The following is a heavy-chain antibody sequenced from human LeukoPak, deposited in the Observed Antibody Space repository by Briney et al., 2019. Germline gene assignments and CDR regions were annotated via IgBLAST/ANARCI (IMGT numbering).Heavy chain of an antibody. CDR2: IYYSGST. Sequence: SETLSLTCTVSGGSISSYYWSWIRQPPGKGLEWIGYIYYSGSTNYNPSLKSRVTTSVDTSKNQFSLKLSSVTAADTAVYYCARDDPLSGYGTFDYWGQGTLVTVSS. V-gene: IGHV4-59*01. CDR1: GGSISSYY. J-gene: IGHJ4*02. CDR3: ARDDPLSGYGTFDY. D-gene: IGHD3-10*01.